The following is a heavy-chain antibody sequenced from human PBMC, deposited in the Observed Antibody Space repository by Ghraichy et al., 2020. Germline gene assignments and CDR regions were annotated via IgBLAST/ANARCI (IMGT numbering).Heavy chain of an antibody. V-gene: IGHV4-39*01. D-gene: IGHD3-16*02. Sequence: SETLSLTCTVSGDSITSSSYLWGWIRQPPGQGLEWIGSIYYRGTTYYAPSLKSRFTISVDTSKNQFSLNLSSVTAQDPAVYNCARSRSGGIIITFGGIIARLDVWGKGTTVTVSS. CDR2: IYYRGTT. J-gene: IGHJ6*04. CDR3: ARSRSGGIIITFGGIIARLDV. CDR1: GDSITSSSYL.